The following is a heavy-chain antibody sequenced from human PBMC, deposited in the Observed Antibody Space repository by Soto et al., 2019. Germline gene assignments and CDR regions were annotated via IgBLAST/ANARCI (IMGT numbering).Heavy chain of an antibody. V-gene: IGHV3-23*01. CDR3: AKGRTVAARNFDY. D-gene: IGHD6-6*01. J-gene: IGHJ4*02. CDR1: GFAFSNYA. Sequence: EVQLLESGGGLVQPGGSLRLSCAASGFAFSNYAMHWVRQAPGKGLEWVSSISTSIDATYYADSVKGRFTISRDDSKNTLYLQMNSLRAEDSAVYYCAKGRTVAARNFDYWGQGTQVTVSS. CDR2: ISTSIDAT.